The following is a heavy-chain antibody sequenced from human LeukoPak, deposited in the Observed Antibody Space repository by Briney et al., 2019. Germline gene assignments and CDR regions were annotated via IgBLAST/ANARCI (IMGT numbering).Heavy chain of an antibody. CDR3: ARGPSSGYFDY. D-gene: IGHD3-22*01. V-gene: IGHV3-7*01. CDR2: IKQDGSEK. J-gene: IGHJ4*02. CDR1: GFTFSSYW. Sequence: GGSLRLSCAASGFTFSSYWMSWVRQAPGKGLEWVANIKQDGSEKYYVDSVEGRFTISRDNAKNSLYLQMNSLRAEDTAVYYCARGPSSGYFDYWGQGTLVTVSS.